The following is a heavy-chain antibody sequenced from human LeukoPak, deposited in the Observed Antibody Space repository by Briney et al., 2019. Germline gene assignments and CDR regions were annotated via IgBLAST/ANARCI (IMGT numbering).Heavy chain of an antibody. CDR1: GGSISSYY. CDR2: MQDSGST. D-gene: IGHD5-24*01. J-gene: IGHJ4*02. Sequence: SETLSLTCTVSGGSISSYYWSWIRQPPGRGLEWIGYMQDSGSTNYNPSLKSRVTISVDTSKNQFSLKLSSVTAADTAVYYCARSFPEGYNFVFDNWGQGTLVTVSS. CDR3: ARSFPEGYNFVFDN. V-gene: IGHV4-59*01.